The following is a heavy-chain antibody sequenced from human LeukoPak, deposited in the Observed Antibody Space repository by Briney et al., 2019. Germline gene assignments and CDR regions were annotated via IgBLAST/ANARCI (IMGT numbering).Heavy chain of an antibody. J-gene: IGHJ4*02. CDR1: GVSISIKC. CDR3: AGYDHSNFLAY. V-gene: IGHV4-4*08. CDR2: IHANGDT. Sequence: SETLSLTCTVSGVSISIKCWSSIRQPPGKGLEWNGLEWIGYIHANGDTKYNPSLNSRVTISLDSSRSQLCLNLTAADTALYFCAGYDHSNFLAYWGQGILVTVSS. D-gene: IGHD4-11*01.